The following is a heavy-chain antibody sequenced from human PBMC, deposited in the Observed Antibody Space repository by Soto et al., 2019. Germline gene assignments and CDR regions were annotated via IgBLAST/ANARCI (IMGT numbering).Heavy chain of an antibody. J-gene: IGHJ6*02. CDR1: GYTSSSYG. Sequence: VASVKVSCKALGYTSSSYGINWVRQAPGQGLEWMGWISVFNGDTKYAKKFQGRVAITKDTGTSSAHMELRSLRSDDAAVYFCATRDDHKDDQPYYYGMDVWGQGTTVTVSS. CDR2: ISVFNGDT. V-gene: IGHV1-18*01. CDR3: ATRDDHKDDQPYYYGMDV. D-gene: IGHD3-16*01.